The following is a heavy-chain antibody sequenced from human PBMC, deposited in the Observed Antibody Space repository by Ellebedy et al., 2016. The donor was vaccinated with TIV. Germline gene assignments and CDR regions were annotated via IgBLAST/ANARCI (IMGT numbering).Heavy chain of an antibody. V-gene: IGHV3-74*01. CDR3: ARDGDAYNFDH. J-gene: IGHJ4*02. Sequence: LSLTCAASGFTFSTYWKHWLRQASGKGLVWVSRIKGDGSHTVYADSVRGRFTISRDNDRNTVSLQMDSLRAEDTAVYYCARDGDAYNFDHWGQGTLVTVSS. D-gene: IGHD5-24*01. CDR2: IKGDGSHT. CDR1: GFTFSTYW.